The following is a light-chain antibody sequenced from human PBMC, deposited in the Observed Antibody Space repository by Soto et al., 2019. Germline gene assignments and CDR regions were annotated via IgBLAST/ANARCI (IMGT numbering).Light chain of an antibody. CDR3: QQRDYWQVT. V-gene: IGKV3-11*01. CDR2: DVS. CDR1: QSVSSR. J-gene: IGKJ5*01. Sequence: EIVLTQSPVTLSLSPGERATLSFRASQSVSSRLAWYQQKPGQAPRLLIYDVSNRATGIPARFSGSGSGTDFALTISSLEPGDFAVYYCQQRDYWQVTFGQGTRLEIK.